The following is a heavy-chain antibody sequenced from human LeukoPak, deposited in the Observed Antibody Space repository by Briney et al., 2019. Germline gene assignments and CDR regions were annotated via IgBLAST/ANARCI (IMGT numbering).Heavy chain of an antibody. CDR3: ARGNRGAFDV. J-gene: IGHJ3*01. Sequence: SQTLSLTCAISGDSVSTNSASWNWIRQSPSRGLEWLGRTYYRSKWYNEYPVSVKSRIVINPDTSKNQFSLQLNSVTPGDTAVYYCARGNRGAFDVWGQGTMVTVSA. D-gene: IGHD3-10*01. CDR1: GDSVSTNSAS. CDR2: TYYRSKWYN. V-gene: IGHV6-1*01.